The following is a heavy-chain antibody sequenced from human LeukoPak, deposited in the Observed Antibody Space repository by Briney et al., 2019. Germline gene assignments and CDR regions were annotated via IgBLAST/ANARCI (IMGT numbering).Heavy chain of an antibody. CDR3: ARGRGNYYGMDV. CDR1: DGSINSYY. CDR2: IYYNGNT. V-gene: IGHV4-59*01. J-gene: IGHJ6*02. Sequence: PSETLSLTCSVSDGSINSYYWNWIRRPPGKGLEWIGYIYYNGNTNYSPSLKSRVTMSVDTSKNLFSLKVSSVTAADTAVYYCARGRGNYYGMDVWGQGTTVTVSS.